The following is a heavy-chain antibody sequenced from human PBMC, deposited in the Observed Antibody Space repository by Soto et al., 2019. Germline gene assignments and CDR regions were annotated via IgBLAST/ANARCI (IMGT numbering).Heavy chain of an antibody. CDR3: ATDTNTAAGKPPYYYSGMDV. CDR1: GYSFTSYW. V-gene: IGHV5-51*01. J-gene: IGHJ6*02. D-gene: IGHD6-13*01. Sequence: PWESLKISCKGSGYSFTSYWIGWVRQMPGKGLEWMGIIYPGDSDTRYSPSFQGQVTISADKSISTAYLQWSSLKASDTAMYYCATDTNTAAGKPPYYYSGMDVWGQGTTVTVSS. CDR2: IYPGDSDT.